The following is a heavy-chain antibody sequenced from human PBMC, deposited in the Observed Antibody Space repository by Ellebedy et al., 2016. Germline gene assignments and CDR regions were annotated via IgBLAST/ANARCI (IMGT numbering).Heavy chain of an antibody. J-gene: IGHJ4*02. CDR1: GESFSGHF. D-gene: IGHD3/OR15-3a*01. CDR3: ARRTSGGIDY. CDR2: ISHAGSP. Sequence: SETLSLXXAVYGESFSGHFWSWIRQSSGKGLEWIGEISHAGSPNYNTSLKSRVVMSVDTSKNQLSLSLTSVTAADTAAYYCARRTSGGIDYWGQGMLVTVSS. V-gene: IGHV4-34*01.